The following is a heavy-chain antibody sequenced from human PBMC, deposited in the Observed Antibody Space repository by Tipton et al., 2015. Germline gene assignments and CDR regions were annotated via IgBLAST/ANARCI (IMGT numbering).Heavy chain of an antibody. Sequence: TLSLTCAVYGDSFSDYYWSWIRQPPGKGLEWIGEITHSGSSNYNPPLKSRVTISLDTFKNQFSLNLSSVTAADTAVYYCARGGSLFDPWGQGTLITVSS. CDR1: GDSFSDYY. D-gene: IGHD2-15*01. J-gene: IGHJ5*02. V-gene: IGHV4-34*01. CDR2: ITHSGSS. CDR3: ARGGSLFDP.